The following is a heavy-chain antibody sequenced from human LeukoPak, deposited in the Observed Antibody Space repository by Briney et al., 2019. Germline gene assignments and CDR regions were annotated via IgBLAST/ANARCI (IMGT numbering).Heavy chain of an antibody. J-gene: IGHJ6*03. D-gene: IGHD5-24*01. CDR1: GGSISSYY. CDR2: IYYSGST. CDR3: ARGKMATISDVYYYYYMDV. V-gene: IGHV4-59*01. Sequence: SETLSLTCTVSGGSISSYYWSWIRQPPGKGLEWIGYIYYSGSTNYNPSLKSRVTISVDTSKNQFSLKLGSVTAADTAVYYCARGKMATISDVYYYYYMDVWGKGTTVTISS.